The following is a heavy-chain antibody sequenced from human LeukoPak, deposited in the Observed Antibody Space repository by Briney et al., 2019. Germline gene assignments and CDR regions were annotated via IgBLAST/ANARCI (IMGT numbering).Heavy chain of an antibody. CDR3: ARVQAGYYYGMDV. D-gene: IGHD6-19*01. CDR2: IIPILGIA. J-gene: IGHJ6*02. Sequence: PVKVSCKASGGTFSSYAISWVRQAPGQGLEWMGRIIPILGIANYAQKFQGRVTITADKSTSTAYMELSSLRSEDTAVYYCARVQAGYYYGMDVWGQGTTVTVSS. CDR1: GGTFSSYA. V-gene: IGHV1-69*04.